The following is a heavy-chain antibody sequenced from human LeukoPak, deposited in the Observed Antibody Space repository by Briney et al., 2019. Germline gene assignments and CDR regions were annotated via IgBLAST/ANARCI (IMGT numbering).Heavy chain of an antibody. Sequence: GGSLRLSCTASGFTFSDYWLNWFRQAPGKGLKWVANIKEDGSEKYYVDSVKGRFTISRDNAKNSLFLQINSLGVEDTAVYYCARTLMGGGALDYWGQGTLVTVSS. D-gene: IGHD3-10*01. CDR3: ARTLMGGGALDY. J-gene: IGHJ4*02. V-gene: IGHV3-7*03. CDR2: IKEDGSEK. CDR1: GFTFSDYW.